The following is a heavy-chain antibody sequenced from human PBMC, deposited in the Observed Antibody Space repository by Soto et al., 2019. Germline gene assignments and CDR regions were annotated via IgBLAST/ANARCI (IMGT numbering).Heavy chain of an antibody. CDR3: ARGPYVYYGMDV. J-gene: IGHJ6*02. CDR1: GGTFSSYA. D-gene: IGHD3-16*01. CDR2: IIPSFGTA. V-gene: IGHV1-69*06. Sequence: QVQLVQSWAEVKKPGSSVKVSCKASGGTFSSYAISWVRQAPGHGLEWMGGIIPSFGTANYAQNFQGRVTIPADNSTSTAYVELSSLRCEDTAVYYCARGPYVYYGMDVWGQGTKVTVSS.